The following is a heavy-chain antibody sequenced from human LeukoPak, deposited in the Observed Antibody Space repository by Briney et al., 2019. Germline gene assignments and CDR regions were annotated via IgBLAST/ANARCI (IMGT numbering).Heavy chain of an antibody. J-gene: IGHJ4*02. Sequence: PSETLSLTRTVSGGSISSGGYYWSWIRQPPGKGLEWIGYIYHSGSTYYNPSLKSRVTISVDRSKNQFSLKLSSVTAADTAVYYCAREAAGKGPFDYWGQGALVTVSS. CDR2: IYHSGST. CDR3: AREAAGKGPFDY. D-gene: IGHD6-13*01. CDR1: GGSISSGGYY. V-gene: IGHV4-30-2*01.